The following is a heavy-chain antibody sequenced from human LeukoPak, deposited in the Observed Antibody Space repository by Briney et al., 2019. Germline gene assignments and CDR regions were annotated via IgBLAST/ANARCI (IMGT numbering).Heavy chain of an antibody. J-gene: IGHJ4*02. Sequence: GGSLRLSCAASGFTFSSYWMSWVRQAPGKGLEWVGFIRSKAYGGTTEYAASVKGRFTISRDDSKSIAYLQMNSLKTEDTAVYYCTRGAYCGGDCYDYWGQGTLVTVSS. V-gene: IGHV3-49*04. CDR2: IRSKAYGGTT. D-gene: IGHD2-21*01. CDR1: GFTFSSYW. CDR3: TRGAYCGGDCYDY.